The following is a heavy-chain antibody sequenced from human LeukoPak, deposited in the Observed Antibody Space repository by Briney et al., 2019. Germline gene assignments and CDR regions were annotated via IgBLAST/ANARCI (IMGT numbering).Heavy chain of an antibody. CDR3: PATGVSLSFGY. CDR1: GFTFSSYG. CDR2: ISGSVGTI. D-gene: IGHD2-2*01. Sequence: PGGSLRLSCAASGFTFSSYGMSWVRQAPGKGLEWVSSISGSVGTIYYADSVKGRFTISRDNSKNTLYLQMNSLRAEDTAVYHLPATGVSLSFGYWGQGTLVTVSS. V-gene: IGHV3-23*01. J-gene: IGHJ4*02.